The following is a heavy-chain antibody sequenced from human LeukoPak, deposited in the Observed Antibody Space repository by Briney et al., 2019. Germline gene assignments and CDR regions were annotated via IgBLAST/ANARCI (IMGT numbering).Heavy chain of an antibody. CDR1: GFTFSSYA. J-gene: IGHJ4*02. CDR2: IWYDGSNK. D-gene: IGHD3-10*01. CDR3: ARDLSWFGEFDY. V-gene: IGHV3-33*08. Sequence: GGSLRLSCAASGFTFSSYAMNWVRQAPGKGLEWVAVIWYDGSNKYYADSVKGRFTISRDNSKNTLYLQMNSLRAEDTAVYYCARDLSWFGEFDYWGQGTLVTVSS.